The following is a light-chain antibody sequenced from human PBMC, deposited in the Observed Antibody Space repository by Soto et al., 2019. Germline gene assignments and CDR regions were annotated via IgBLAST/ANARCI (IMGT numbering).Light chain of an antibody. J-gene: IGLJ1*01. CDR2: GNN. CDR1: SSNIGAGYE. CDR3: QSYDSSLSALYV. Sequence: QSVLTQPPSVSGAPGQRVTISCTGSSSNIGAGYEVHWYQQLPGTAPKLLIYGNNNRPSGVPDRFSGSKSGTSASLAITGLQAEDKAEYYCQSYDSSLSALYVFGTGTKVTVL. V-gene: IGLV1-40*01.